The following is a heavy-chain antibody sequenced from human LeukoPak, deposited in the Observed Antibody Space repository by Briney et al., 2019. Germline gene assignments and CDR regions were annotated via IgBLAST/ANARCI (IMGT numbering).Heavy chain of an antibody. D-gene: IGHD2-2*01. V-gene: IGHV3-23*01. CDR3: AKGGWLGYCSSTSCYWGFDY. CDR1: GFTFSSYV. CDR2: VSGSGGST. Sequence: PGESLRLSCAASGFTFSSYVMSWVRQAPGKGLEWVSAVSGSGGSTYYADSVKGRFAMSKDNSKNTLYLQMNSLRAEDTAVYYCAKGGWLGYCSSTSCYWGFDYWGQGTLVTVSS. J-gene: IGHJ4*02.